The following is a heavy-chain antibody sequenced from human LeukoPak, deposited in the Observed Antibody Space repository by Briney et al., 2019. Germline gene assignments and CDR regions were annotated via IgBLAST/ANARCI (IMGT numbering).Heavy chain of an antibody. Sequence: GGSLRLSCAASGFTFSSYAMHWVRQAPGKGLEWVAVISYDGSNKYYADSVKGRFTISRDNAKNSLYLQMNSLRAEDTALYYCAKDRRRNHAFDIWGQGTMVTVSS. J-gene: IGHJ3*02. D-gene: IGHD1-14*01. CDR2: ISYDGSNK. CDR3: AKDRRRNHAFDI. V-gene: IGHV3-30-3*01. CDR1: GFTFSSYA.